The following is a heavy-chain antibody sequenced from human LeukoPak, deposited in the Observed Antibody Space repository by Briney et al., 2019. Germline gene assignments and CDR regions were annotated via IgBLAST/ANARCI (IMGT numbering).Heavy chain of an antibody. V-gene: IGHV3-13*01. CDR3: ARGRPQWLEIYYGMDV. Sequence: GVSLRLSCAASGFTFSSYDMHWVRQATGKGLEWVSAIGTAGDTYYPGSVKGRFTISRENAKNSLYLQMNSLRAGDTAVYYCARGRPQWLEIYYGMDVWGQGTTVTVSS. J-gene: IGHJ6*02. CDR2: IGTAGDT. D-gene: IGHD6-19*01. CDR1: GFTFSSYD.